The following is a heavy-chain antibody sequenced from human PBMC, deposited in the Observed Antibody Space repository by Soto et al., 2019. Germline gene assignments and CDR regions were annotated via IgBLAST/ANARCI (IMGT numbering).Heavy chain of an antibody. J-gene: IGHJ5*02. CDR1: GFTFSDHY. CDR2: MSGSGSSE. CDR3: TTDLWRIAVVVGSTGYFNP. Sequence: SLRLSCASSGFTFSDHYMAWIRQAPGKGLEIVAHMSGSGSSEDYGDSVKGRFSIFRENSKNLLFLQMFFLRAEDTAVYYCTTDLWRIAVVVGSTGYFNPWGQGTPVTVSS. V-gene: IGHV3-11*01. D-gene: IGHD2-15*01.